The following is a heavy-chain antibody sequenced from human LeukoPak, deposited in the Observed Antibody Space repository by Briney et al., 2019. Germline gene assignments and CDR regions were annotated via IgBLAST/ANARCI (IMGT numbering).Heavy chain of an antibody. V-gene: IGHV4-39*01. CDR2: IYYTGNT. CDR1: GGSISSSIYY. CDR3: ARHVPGEKWLGDASIDY. Sequence: SETLSFTCTVSGGSISSSIYYWGWIRQPPGKGLEWIGSIYYTGNTYCKPSLKSRVTIFEDTSKNQFSLKLTSVTVADTAVYYCARHVPGEKWLGDASIDYWGQGTLVTVSS. D-gene: IGHD6-19*01. J-gene: IGHJ4*02.